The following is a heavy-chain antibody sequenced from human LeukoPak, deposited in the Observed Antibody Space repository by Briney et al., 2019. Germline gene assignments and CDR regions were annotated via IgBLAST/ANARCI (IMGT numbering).Heavy chain of an antibody. CDR2: IYYSGST. CDR1: GGSISSSSYY. V-gene: IGHV4-39*07. Sequence: SETLSLTCTVSGGSISSSSYYWGWIRQPPGKGLEWIGSIYYSGSTYYNPSLKSRVTISVDTSKNQFSLKLSSVTAADTAVYYCARDRRHRTHFDYWGQGTLVTVSP. J-gene: IGHJ4*02. CDR3: ARDRRHRTHFDY.